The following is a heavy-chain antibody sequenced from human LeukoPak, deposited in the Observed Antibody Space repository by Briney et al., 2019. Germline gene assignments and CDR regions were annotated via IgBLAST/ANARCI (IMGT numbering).Heavy chain of an antibody. CDR3: ARVSGEGAFDI. Sequence: GGSLRLSCAASGFTFSSYSMNWVRQAPGKGLEWVSSISSSSSYIYYADSVKGRFTISRDNARNSLYLQMNSLRAEDTGVYYCARVSGEGAFDIWGQGTMVTVSS. D-gene: IGHD7-27*01. CDR2: ISSSSSYI. V-gene: IGHV3-21*01. J-gene: IGHJ3*02. CDR1: GFTFSSYS.